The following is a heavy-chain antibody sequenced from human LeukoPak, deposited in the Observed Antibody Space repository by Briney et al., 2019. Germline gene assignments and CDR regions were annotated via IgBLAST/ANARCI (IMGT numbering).Heavy chain of an antibody. CDR2: INPNSGGT. CDR3: ARDALIAAAGTFAFDI. Sequence: ASVKVSCKASGYTFTGYYMHWVRQAPGQGLEWMGWINPNSGGTNYAQKFQGRVTMTRDTSASTAYMELSSLRSEDMAVYYCARDALIAAAGTFAFDIWGQGTMVTVSS. V-gene: IGHV1-2*02. J-gene: IGHJ3*02. CDR1: GYTFTGYY. D-gene: IGHD6-13*01.